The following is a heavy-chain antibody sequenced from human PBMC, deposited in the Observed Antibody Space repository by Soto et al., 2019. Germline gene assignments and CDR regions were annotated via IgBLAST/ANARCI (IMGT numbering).Heavy chain of an antibody. CDR2: IIPIFGTA. CDR1: GGTFSSYA. J-gene: IGHJ5*02. CDR3: ARDSIVLVPAAHNWFDP. D-gene: IGHD2-2*01. V-gene: IGHV1-69*13. Sequence: GASVKVSCKASGGTFSSYAISWVRQAPGQGLEWMGGIIPIFGTANYAQKFQGRVTITADESTSTAYMELSSLRSEDTAVYYCARDSIVLVPAAHNWFDPWGQGTLVTVSS.